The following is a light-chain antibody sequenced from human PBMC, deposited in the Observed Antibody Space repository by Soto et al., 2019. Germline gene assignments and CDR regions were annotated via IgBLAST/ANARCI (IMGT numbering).Light chain of an antibody. CDR1: STDVGGYNY. J-gene: IGLJ3*02. CDR3: CSYAGSNTAV. V-gene: IGLV2-11*01. CDR2: DVS. Sequence: QSALPQPRSVSGSPGQSGTLSCTGTSTDVGGYNYVSWYQQHPGKAPKLMISDVSRRPSGVPDRFSGSKSGNTASLTISGLQAEDEADYYCCSYAGSNTAVFGGGTKLTVL.